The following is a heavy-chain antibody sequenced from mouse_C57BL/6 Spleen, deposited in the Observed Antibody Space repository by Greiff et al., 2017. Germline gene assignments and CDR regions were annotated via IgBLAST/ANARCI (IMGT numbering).Heavy chain of an antibody. CDR3: TRGVKNPYAMDY. J-gene: IGHJ4*01. CDR2: ISSGGDYI. CDR1: GFTFSSYA. V-gene: IGHV5-9-1*02. Sequence: EVKLVESGEGLVKPGGSLKLSCAASGFTFSSYAMSWVRQTPEKRLEWVAYISSGGDYIYYADTVKGRFTISRDNARNTLYRQMSSLKSEDTAMYYCTRGVKNPYAMDYWGQGTSVTVSS.